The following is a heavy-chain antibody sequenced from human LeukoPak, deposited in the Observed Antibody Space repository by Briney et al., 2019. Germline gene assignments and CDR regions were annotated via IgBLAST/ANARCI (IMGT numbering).Heavy chain of an antibody. V-gene: IGHV4-59*01. CDR3: ARSPTHNWNDVSWFDP. J-gene: IGHJ5*02. Sequence: SETLSLTCTVSGGSISSYYWSWIRQPPGKGLEWIGYIYYSGSTNYNPSLKSRVTISVDTSKNQFSLKLSSVTAADTAVYYCARSPTHNWNDVSWFDPWGQGTLVTVSS. CDR1: GGSISSYY. CDR2: IYYSGST. D-gene: IGHD1-1*01.